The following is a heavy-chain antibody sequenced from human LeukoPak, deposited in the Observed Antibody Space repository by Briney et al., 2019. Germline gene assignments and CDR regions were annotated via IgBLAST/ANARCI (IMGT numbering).Heavy chain of an antibody. CDR2: IRYDGSNK. Sequence: GRSLRLSCAASGFTFDDYAMHWVRQAPGKGLEWVAFIRYDGSNKYYADSVKGRFTISRDNSKNTLYLQMNSLRTEDSAVYYCAKDFGHVWGQGTLVTVSS. D-gene: IGHD3-10*01. V-gene: IGHV3-30*02. CDR3: AKDFGHV. CDR1: GFTFDDYA. J-gene: IGHJ4*02.